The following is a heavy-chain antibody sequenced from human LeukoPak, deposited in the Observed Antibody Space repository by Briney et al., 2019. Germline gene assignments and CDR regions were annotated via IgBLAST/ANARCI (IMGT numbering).Heavy chain of an antibody. CDR1: GYTFTRYY. D-gene: IGHD3-9*01. J-gene: IGHJ4*02. V-gene: IGHV1-46*01. CDR2: INPSGGST. CDR3: ARVADNYDILTGYYKAPFDY. Sequence: ASVKVSCKASGYTFTRYYMHWVRQAPGRGLEWMGIINPSGGSTSYAQKFQGRVTMTRDTSTSTVYMELSSLRSEDTAVYYCARVADNYDILTGYYKAPFDYWGQGTLVTVSS.